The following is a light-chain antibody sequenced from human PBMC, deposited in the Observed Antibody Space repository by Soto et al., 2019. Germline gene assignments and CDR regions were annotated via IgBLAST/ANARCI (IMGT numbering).Light chain of an antibody. CDR3: QSSDSSLSGSRV. Sequence: QSVLTKPPSVSGAPGQRVTISCTGSSSNIGAGYHVHWYQQLPGTAPKLLIYGNSNRPSGVPDRFSGSRSGTSASLAITGLQAEDEADYYCQSSDSSLSGSRVFGTGTKVTVL. V-gene: IGLV1-40*01. CDR2: GNS. CDR1: SSNIGAGYH. J-gene: IGLJ1*01.